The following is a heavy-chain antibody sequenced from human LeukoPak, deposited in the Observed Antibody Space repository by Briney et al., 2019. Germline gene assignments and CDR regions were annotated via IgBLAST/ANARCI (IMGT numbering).Heavy chain of an antibody. CDR2: ISRDGRST. CDR3: AIQIRGVFY. D-gene: IGHD3-10*01. Sequence: PGGSLRLSCAASGFISSSFAMHWVRQAPGKGLEYVSGISRDGRSTFYADSVKGRFTISRDNSKNTLYLQMGSLRAEDMAVYYCAIQIRGVFYWGRGTLVTVSS. J-gene: IGHJ4*02. CDR1: GFISSSFA. V-gene: IGHV3-64*02.